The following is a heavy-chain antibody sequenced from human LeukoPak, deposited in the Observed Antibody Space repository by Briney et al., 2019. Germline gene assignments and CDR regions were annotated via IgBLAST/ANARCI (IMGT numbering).Heavy chain of an antibody. CDR3: ARTYSDSSGYYHFDY. D-gene: IGHD3-22*01. CDR1: GFIFSSYS. Sequence: GGSLRLSCAASGFIFSSYSLSWVRQAPGKGLEWVSYISGSTTIYYADSVKGRFTISRDNAKNSLYLQMSSPKDEDTAVYYCARTYSDSSGYYHFDYWGQGTLVTVSS. J-gene: IGHJ4*02. V-gene: IGHV3-48*02. CDR2: ISGSTTI.